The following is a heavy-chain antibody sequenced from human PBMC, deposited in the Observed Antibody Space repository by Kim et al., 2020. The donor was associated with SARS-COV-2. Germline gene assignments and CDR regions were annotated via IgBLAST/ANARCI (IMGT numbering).Heavy chain of an antibody. Sequence: GGSLRLSCAASGFTFSNAWMSWVRQAPGKGLEWVGRIKSKTDGGTTDYAAPVKGRFTISRDDSKNTLYLQMNSLKTEDTAVYYCTTDPDIVVVVAATQVDYWGQGTLVTVSS. D-gene: IGHD2-15*01. CDR1: GFTFSNAW. V-gene: IGHV3-15*01. CDR2: IKSKTDGGTT. J-gene: IGHJ4*02. CDR3: TTDPDIVVVVAATQVDY.